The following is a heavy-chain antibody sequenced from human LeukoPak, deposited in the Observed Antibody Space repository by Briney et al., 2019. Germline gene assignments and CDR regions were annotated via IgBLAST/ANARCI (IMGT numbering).Heavy chain of an antibody. CDR1: GFTFSSYA. CDR3: AEDPYYDFWSGSLYYYYGMDV. CDR2: ISGSGGST. J-gene: IGHJ6*02. D-gene: IGHD3-3*01. Sequence: GGSLRLSCAASGFTFSSYAMSWVRQAPGKGLEWVSAISGSGGSTYYADSVKGRFTISRDNSKNTLYLQMNSLRAEDTAVYYCAEDPYYDFWSGSLYYYYGMDVWGQGTTVTVS. V-gene: IGHV3-23*01.